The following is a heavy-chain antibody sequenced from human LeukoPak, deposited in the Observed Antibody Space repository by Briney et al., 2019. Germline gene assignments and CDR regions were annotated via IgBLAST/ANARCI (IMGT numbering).Heavy chain of an antibody. V-gene: IGHV4-4*07. CDR2: IYTSGST. CDR1: GGSISSYY. Sequence: KSSETLSLTCTVSGGSISSYYWSWIRQPAGKGLEWIGRIYTSGSTNYNPCLKSRVTMSVDTSKNQFSLKLSSVTAADTAVYYCARGRWLLSPFDPWGQGTLVTVSS. CDR3: ARGRWLLSPFDP. D-gene: IGHD5-12*01. J-gene: IGHJ5*02.